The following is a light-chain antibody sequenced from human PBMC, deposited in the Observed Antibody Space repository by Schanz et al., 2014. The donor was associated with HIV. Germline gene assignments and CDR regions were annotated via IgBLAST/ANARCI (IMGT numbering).Light chain of an antibody. Sequence: QSALTQPASVSGSLGQSITISCTGTSGDVRRYDYVSWYQQHPGQAPKLLIYDVTYRPSGISNRFSGSKSGYTASLTISGLQADDEADYYCSSYTTSSTLVFGGGTKLTVL. J-gene: IGLJ2*01. CDR3: SSYTTSSTLV. CDR1: SGDVRRYDY. V-gene: IGLV2-14*03. CDR2: DVT.